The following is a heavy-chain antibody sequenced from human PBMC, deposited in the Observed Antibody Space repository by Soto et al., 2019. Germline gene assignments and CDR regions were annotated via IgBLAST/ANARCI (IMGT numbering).Heavy chain of an antibody. CDR2: IWYDGSNK. CDR1: GFGFSDYY. D-gene: IGHD4-4*01. Sequence: SGGSLRLSCVGSGFGFSDYYISWVRQAPGKGLEWVAVIWYDGSNKYYADSVKGRFTISRDNSKNTLYLQMNSLRAEDTAVYYCARTADLQFDFDYWGQGTLVTVSS. CDR3: ARTADLQFDFDY. J-gene: IGHJ4*02. V-gene: IGHV3-33*08.